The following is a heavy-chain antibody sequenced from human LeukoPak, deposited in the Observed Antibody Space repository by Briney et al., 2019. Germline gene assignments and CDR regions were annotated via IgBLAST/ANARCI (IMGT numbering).Heavy chain of an antibody. CDR2: INPNSGGT. V-gene: IGHV1-2*02. J-gene: IGHJ4*02. CDR3: AKDPYPARGGSSGPYWDY. Sequence: ASVKVSCKASGYTFTGYYMHWVRQAPGHGLEWMGWINPNSGGTNYAQKFQGRVTMTRDTSISTAYMELSRLRSDDTAVYYCAKDPYPARGGSSGPYWDYWGQGTLVTVSS. CDR1: GYTFTGYY. D-gene: IGHD3-22*01.